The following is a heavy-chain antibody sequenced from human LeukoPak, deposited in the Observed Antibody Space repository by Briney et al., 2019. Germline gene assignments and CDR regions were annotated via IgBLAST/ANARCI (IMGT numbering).Heavy chain of an antibody. CDR2: IYYSGST. CDR3: ARHGAAAGAFDI. V-gene: IGHV4-59*08. CDR1: GGSISSYY. D-gene: IGHD6-13*01. Sequence: PSETLSLTCTVSGGSISSYYWSWIRQPPGKGLEWIGYIYYSGSTNYNPSLKSRVTISVDTSKNQFSLKLSSVTAADTAVYYCARHGAAAGAFDIWGQGTMVTVSS. J-gene: IGHJ3*02.